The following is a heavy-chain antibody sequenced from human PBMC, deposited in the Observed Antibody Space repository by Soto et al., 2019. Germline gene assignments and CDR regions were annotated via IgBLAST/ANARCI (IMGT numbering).Heavy chain of an antibody. J-gene: IGHJ4*02. V-gene: IGHV4-39*07. CDR1: GGSISSSGSYY. D-gene: IGHD3-22*01. Sequence: SETLSLTCTVSGGSISSSGSYYWAWIRQPPGKGLEWIGRIYHRGSTYYNPSLKSRVTISVDRSKNQFSLKLSSVTAADTAVYYCASFLDSSGYPFDYWGQGTLVTVSS. CDR3: ASFLDSSGYPFDY. CDR2: IYHRGST.